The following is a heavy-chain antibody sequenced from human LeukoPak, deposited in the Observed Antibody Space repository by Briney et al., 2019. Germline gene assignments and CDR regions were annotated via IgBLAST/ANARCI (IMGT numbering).Heavy chain of an antibody. CDR1: GYTFTGYY. CDR3: AKGGYYYDSSGYPFDY. V-gene: IGHV1-2*02. D-gene: IGHD3-22*01. CDR2: INPNSGGT. J-gene: IGHJ4*02. Sequence: ASVKVSCKASGYTFTGYYMHWVRQAPGQGLEWMGWINPNSGGTNYAQKFQGRVTMTRDTSISTAYMELSRLRSDDTAAYYCAKGGYYYDSSGYPFDYWGQGTLVTVSS.